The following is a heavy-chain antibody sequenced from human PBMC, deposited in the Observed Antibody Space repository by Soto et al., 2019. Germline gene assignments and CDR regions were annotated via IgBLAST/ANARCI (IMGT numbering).Heavy chain of an antibody. CDR2: IYHSGST. Sequence: WETLSLTCAVSSGSISSSNWWSWGRQPPGKGLEWIGEIYHSGSTNYNPSLKSRVTISVDKSKNQLSLKLSSVTAADTAVYYCARDCSGGSCYSWDVWGKGTTVTVSS. CDR3: ARDCSGGSCYSWDV. D-gene: IGHD2-15*01. J-gene: IGHJ6*04. V-gene: IGHV4-4*02. CDR1: SGSISSSNW.